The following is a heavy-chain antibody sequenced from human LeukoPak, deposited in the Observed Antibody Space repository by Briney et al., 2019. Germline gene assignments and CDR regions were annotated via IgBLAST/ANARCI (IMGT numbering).Heavy chain of an antibody. D-gene: IGHD6-19*01. CDR3: VRRDTGWNYFDY. J-gene: IGHJ4*02. CDR2: IYYTGKI. Sequence: PSETLSLTCAVSGGSINSHYWGWIRQPPGKGLQWIGDIYYTGKINYNPSLKSRVTIALDMSKDHLSLNLTSVLAADTTIYYCVRRDTGWNYFDYWGQGILVTVSS. V-gene: IGHV4-59*08. CDR1: GGSINSHY.